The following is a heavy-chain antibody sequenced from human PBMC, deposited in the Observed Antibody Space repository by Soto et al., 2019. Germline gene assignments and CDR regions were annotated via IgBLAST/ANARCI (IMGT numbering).Heavy chain of an antibody. Sequence: EVQLVESGGGLVKPGGSLRLSCAASGFTFSTYSMSWVRQAPGKGLEWVSSISSSSRYIYYADSVKGRFTISRDNVKNSLSLQMNSLRAEDTAVYYCARDGYCSGGSCYSDYWGQGTLVTVSS. D-gene: IGHD2-15*01. V-gene: IGHV3-21*01. CDR2: ISSSSRYI. CDR3: ARDGYCSGGSCYSDY. CDR1: GFTFSTYS. J-gene: IGHJ4*02.